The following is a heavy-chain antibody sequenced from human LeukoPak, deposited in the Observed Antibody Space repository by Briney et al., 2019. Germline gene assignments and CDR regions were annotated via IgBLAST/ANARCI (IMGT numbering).Heavy chain of an antibody. Sequence: PGGSLRLSCAASGLTFSSYWMSWVRQAPGKGLEWVANIKQDASEKYYVDSVKGRFTISRDNAKNSLYLQMNSLRAEDTAVYYCARDLPEGAFDIWGQGTMVTVSS. J-gene: IGHJ3*02. V-gene: IGHV3-7*01. CDR3: ARDLPEGAFDI. CDR1: GLTFSSYW. CDR2: IKQDASEK.